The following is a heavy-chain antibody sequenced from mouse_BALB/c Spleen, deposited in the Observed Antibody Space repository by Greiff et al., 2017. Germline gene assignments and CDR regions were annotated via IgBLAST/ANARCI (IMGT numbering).Heavy chain of an antibody. Sequence: QVQLQQSGAELVRPGSSVKISCKASGYAFSSYWMNWVKQRPGQGLEWIGAIYPGDGDTRYTQKFKGKATLTADKSSSTAYMQLSSLASEDSAVYYCARGAARASLYAMDYWGQGTSVTVSS. CDR3: ARGAARASLYAMDY. CDR2: IYPGDGDT. D-gene: IGHD3-1*01. J-gene: IGHJ4*01. CDR1: GYAFSSYW. V-gene: IGHV1-87*01.